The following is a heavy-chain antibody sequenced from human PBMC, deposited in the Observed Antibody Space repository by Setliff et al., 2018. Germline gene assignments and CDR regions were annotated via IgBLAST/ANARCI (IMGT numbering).Heavy chain of an antibody. Sequence: SETLSLTCTVSGGSISSHYWNWIRQPAGEGLEWIGRIDISGTTNYNPSLKSRVTMSLDSSKNQFSLNLNSVTAADTAVYYCARDRSAYSYGLDVWGQGTTVTVSS. CDR3: ARDRSAYSYGLDV. J-gene: IGHJ6*01. CDR1: GGSISSHY. V-gene: IGHV4-4*07. CDR2: IDISGTT.